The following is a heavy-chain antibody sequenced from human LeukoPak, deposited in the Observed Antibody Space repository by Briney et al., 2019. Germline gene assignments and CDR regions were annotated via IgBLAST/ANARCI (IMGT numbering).Heavy chain of an antibody. CDR1: GGSINSYY. Sequence: SETLSLTCTVSGGSINSYYWSWIRQPPGKGLEWIGYIFYSGSTNYNPSLKSRVTISVDTSKNQFSLKLSSVTAADTAVYYCASEIGIDDAFGIWGQGTMVTVSS. D-gene: IGHD1-1*01. CDR3: ASEIGIDDAFGI. CDR2: IFYSGST. J-gene: IGHJ3*02. V-gene: IGHV4-59*01.